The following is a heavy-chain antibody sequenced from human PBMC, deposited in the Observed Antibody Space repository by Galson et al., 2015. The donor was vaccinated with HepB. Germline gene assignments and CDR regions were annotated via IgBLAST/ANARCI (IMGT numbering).Heavy chain of an antibody. D-gene: IGHD3-22*01. J-gene: IGHJ4*02. CDR2: MNPNNGNT. CDR3: ARAPIVVIAKLGIDY. Sequence: SVKVSCKASGYTFTSYDINWVRQATGQGLEWMGWMNPNNGNTGYAQKFQGRVTMTRITSISTAYMELNSLTSEDTAVYYCARAPIVVIAKLGIDYWGQGTLVTVSS. CDR1: GYTFTSYD. V-gene: IGHV1-8*01.